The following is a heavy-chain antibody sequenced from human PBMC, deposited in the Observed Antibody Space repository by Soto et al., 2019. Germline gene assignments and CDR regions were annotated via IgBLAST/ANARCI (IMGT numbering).Heavy chain of an antibody. CDR2: ISGGGGST. V-gene: IGHV3-23*01. Sequence: EVQLLESGGGLVQPGGSLRLSCAASGFTFSTCAMNWVRKAPGKGLEWVSSISGGGGSTYYGDSVKGRFTISRDNSKNTLYLQINSLRADDTAVYYCAKQPMVVAATPWFDPWGQGTLVTVSS. J-gene: IGHJ5*02. CDR1: GFTFSTCA. CDR3: AKQPMVVAATPWFDP. D-gene: IGHD2-15*01.